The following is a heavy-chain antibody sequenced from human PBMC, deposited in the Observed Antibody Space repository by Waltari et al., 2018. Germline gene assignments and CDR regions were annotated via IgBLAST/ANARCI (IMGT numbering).Heavy chain of an antibody. V-gene: IGHV1-2*06. CDR2: INPNRGGK. D-gene: IGHD5-12*01. Sequence: QVQLVQSGAEVKKPGASVKVSCKASGYTFTGYYMHWGRQAPGQGLEWMGRINPNRGGKNYAQKFQGRVTMTRDTSISTAYMELSRLRSDDTAVYYCARERGYSGYDRSGYFDYWGQGTLVTVSS. J-gene: IGHJ4*02. CDR1: GYTFTGYY. CDR3: ARERGYSGYDRSGYFDY.